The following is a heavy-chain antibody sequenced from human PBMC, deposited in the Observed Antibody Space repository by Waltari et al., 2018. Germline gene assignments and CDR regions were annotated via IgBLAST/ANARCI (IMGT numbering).Heavy chain of an antibody. CDR3: AKDSRGHDAFDI. J-gene: IGHJ3*02. D-gene: IGHD1-26*01. Sequence: EVQLVESGGGLVQPGRSLRLSCAASGFTFDDYAMHWVRQAPGKGLGCVSVISWNSGSIGYADSVKGRFTSSRDNAKNSLYLQMNSRRAEDTALYYCAKDSRGHDAFDIWGQGTMVTVSS. CDR2: ISWNSGSI. CDR1: GFTFDDYA. V-gene: IGHV3-9*01.